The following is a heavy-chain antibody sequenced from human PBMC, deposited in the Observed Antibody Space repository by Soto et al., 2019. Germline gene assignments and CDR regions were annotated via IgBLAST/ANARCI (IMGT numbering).Heavy chain of an antibody. D-gene: IGHD3-3*01. CDR1: GFTFSSYG. CDR3: AKSGLRVVRANYYYYYMDV. J-gene: IGHJ6*03. CDR2: ISYDGSNK. Sequence: PGGSLRLSCAASGFTFSSYGMHWVRQAPGKGLEWVAVISYDGSNKYYADSVKGRFTISRDNSKNTLYLQMNSLRAEDTAVYYCAKSGLRVVRANYYYYYMDVWGKGTTVTVS. V-gene: IGHV3-30*18.